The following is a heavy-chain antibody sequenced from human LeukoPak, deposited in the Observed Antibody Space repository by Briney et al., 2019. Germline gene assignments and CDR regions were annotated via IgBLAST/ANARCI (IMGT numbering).Heavy chain of an antibody. CDR3: ARSARYGSGPGDRFDP. D-gene: IGHD3-10*01. Sequence: ASVKVSCKASGYTFTSYGISWVRQAPGQGLEWMGWISAYNGNTNYAQKLQGRVTMTTDTSTSTAYMELRSLRSDDTAVNYCARSARYGSGPGDRFDPWGQGTLVTVSS. V-gene: IGHV1-18*01. CDR2: ISAYNGNT. CDR1: GYTFTSYG. J-gene: IGHJ5*02.